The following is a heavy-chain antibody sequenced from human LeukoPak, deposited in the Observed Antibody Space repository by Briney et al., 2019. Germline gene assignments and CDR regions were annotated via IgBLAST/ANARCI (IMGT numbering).Heavy chain of an antibody. CDR3: ASTNCDSASCYGANWFDP. J-gene: IGHJ5*02. D-gene: IGHD2-2*01. Sequence: SQTLSLTCTVSGGSISSGDYYWSWIRQPPGKGLEWIGYIYDSGSTFHYNPSLKSRVNISVGTSKNQLSLRLSSVTAVDTAVYYCASTNCDSASCYGANWFDPWGQGTLVTVSS. CDR1: GGSISSGDYY. V-gene: IGHV4-30-4*08. CDR2: IYDSGST.